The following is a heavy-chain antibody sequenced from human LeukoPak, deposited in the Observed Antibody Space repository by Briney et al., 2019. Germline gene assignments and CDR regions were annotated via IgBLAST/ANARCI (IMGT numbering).Heavy chain of an antibody. CDR2: ISYDGSNK. CDR3: AFYGYYGPSPFDY. Sequence: GGSLRLSCAASGFTFSSYAMHWVRQAPGKGLKWVAVISYDGSNKYYADSVKGRFTISRDNSKNTLYLQMNSLRAEDTAVYYCAFYGYYGPSPFDYWGQGTLVTVSS. J-gene: IGHJ4*02. V-gene: IGHV3-30-3*01. D-gene: IGHD2/OR15-2a*01. CDR1: GFTFSSYA.